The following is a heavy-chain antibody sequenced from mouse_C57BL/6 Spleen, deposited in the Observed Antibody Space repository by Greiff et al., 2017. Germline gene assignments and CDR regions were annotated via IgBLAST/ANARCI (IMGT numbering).Heavy chain of an antibody. CDR1: GFTFSDYY. D-gene: IGHD2-5*01. CDR3: ARDRLYSNYGYFDV. CDR2: INYDGSST. V-gene: IGHV5-16*01. J-gene: IGHJ1*03. Sequence: DVQLVESEGGLVQPGSSMKLSCTASGFTFSDYYMAWVRQVPEKGLEWVANINYDGSSTYYLDSLKSRFIISRDNAKNILYLQMSSLKSEDTATYYCARDRLYSNYGYFDVWGTGTTVTVSS.